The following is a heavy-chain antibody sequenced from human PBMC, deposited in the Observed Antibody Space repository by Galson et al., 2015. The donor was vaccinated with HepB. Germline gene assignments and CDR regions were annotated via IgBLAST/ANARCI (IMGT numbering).Heavy chain of an antibody. Sequence: SVKVSCKASGYTFTSYAMNWVRQAPGQGLEWMGWINTNTGNPTYAQGFTGRFVFSLDTSVSTAYLQISSLKAEDTAVYYCARDKCGGSSWYVCPVDYWGQGTLVTVSS. CDR2: INTNTGNP. D-gene: IGHD6-13*01. CDR3: ARDKCGGSSWYVCPVDY. V-gene: IGHV7-4-1*02. CDR1: GYTFTSYA. J-gene: IGHJ4*02.